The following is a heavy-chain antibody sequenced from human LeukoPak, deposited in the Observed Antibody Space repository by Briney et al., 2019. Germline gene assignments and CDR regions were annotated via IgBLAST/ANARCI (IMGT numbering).Heavy chain of an antibody. J-gene: IGHJ4*02. CDR3: AKDRGSGSYYAFDY. CDR2: ISSSSSYI. V-gene: IGHV3-21*04. Sequence: PGGSLRLSCAASGFTFSSYSMNWVRQGPGKGLEWVSYISSSSSYIYYADSVKGRFTISRDNAKNSLYLQMNSLRAEDMALYYCAKDRGSGSYYAFDYWGQGTLVTVSS. CDR1: GFTFSSYS. D-gene: IGHD1-26*01.